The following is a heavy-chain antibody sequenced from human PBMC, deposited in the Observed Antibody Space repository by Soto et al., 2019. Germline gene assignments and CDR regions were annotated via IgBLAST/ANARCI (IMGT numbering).Heavy chain of an antibody. Sequence: PGGSLRLSCAASGFTFSNYWMSWVRQAPGKGLEWVANIKEDVSERNYVDSVKGRFTISRDNAENSLYLQMNSLRAEDTAVYYCASARHIGPWGQGTLVTFSS. CDR1: GFTFSNYW. J-gene: IGHJ5*02. D-gene: IGHD2-21*01. CDR3: ASARHIGP. V-gene: IGHV3-7*01. CDR2: IKEDVSER.